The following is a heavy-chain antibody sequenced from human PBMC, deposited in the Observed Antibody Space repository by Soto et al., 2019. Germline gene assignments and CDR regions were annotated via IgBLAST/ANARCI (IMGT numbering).Heavy chain of an antibody. CDR3: AKGLQLGY. J-gene: IGHJ4*02. V-gene: IGHV3-30*18. CDR1: GFTFSSYG. CDR2: ISYDGSNK. Sequence: QVQLVESGGGVVQPGRSLRLSCAASGFTFSSYGMHWVRQAPGKGLEWVAVISYDGSNKYYADSVKGRFTISRDNSKNTLYLQMNSLRAEDTAVYYCAKGLQLGYLGQGTLVTASS. D-gene: IGHD4-4*01.